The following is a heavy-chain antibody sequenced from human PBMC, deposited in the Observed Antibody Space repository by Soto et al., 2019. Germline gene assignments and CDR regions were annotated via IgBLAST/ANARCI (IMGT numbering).Heavy chain of an antibody. CDR2: IRSKANSYAT. CDR3: TPELAARDHFDY. D-gene: IGHD6-6*01. CDR1: GFTFSGSA. J-gene: IGHJ4*02. V-gene: IGHV3-73*02. Sequence: EVQLVESGGGLVQPGGSLKLSCAASGFTFSGSAMHWVRQASGKGLEWVGRIRSKANSYATAYAASVKGRFTISRDDSKNTAYLQMNSLKTEDTAVYYCTPELAARDHFDYWGQGTLVTVSS.